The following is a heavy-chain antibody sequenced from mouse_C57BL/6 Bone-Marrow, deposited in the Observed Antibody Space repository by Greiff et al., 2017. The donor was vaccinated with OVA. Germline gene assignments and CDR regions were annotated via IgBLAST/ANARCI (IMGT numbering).Heavy chain of an antibody. Sequence: EVQLQQSGAELVRPGASVKLSCTASGFNIKDDYMHWVKQRPEQGLEWIGWIDPENGDTEYASKFQGKATITADTSSNTAYLQLSSLTSEDTAVYYCTTDDYEFAYWGQGTLVTVSA. CDR1: GFNIKDDY. V-gene: IGHV14-4*01. J-gene: IGHJ3*01. CDR3: TTDDYEFAY. D-gene: IGHD2-4*01. CDR2: IDPENGDT.